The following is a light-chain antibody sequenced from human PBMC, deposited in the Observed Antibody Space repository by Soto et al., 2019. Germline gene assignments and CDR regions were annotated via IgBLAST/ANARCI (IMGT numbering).Light chain of an antibody. J-gene: IGKJ1*01. CDR1: QSVSSN. CDR2: GAS. Sequence: EIVMTQSPATLSVSPGERATLSCRASQSVSSNLAWYQQKPGQPPRILIYGASTRAPGIPARFSGSGSGTEFTLTISSLQSEDFAVYYCQQYNNWSPWTFGQGTKVEIK. V-gene: IGKV3-15*01. CDR3: QQYNNWSPWT.